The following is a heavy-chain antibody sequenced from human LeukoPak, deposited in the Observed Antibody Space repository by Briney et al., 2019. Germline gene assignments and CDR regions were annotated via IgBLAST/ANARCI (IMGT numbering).Heavy chain of an antibody. Sequence: GGSLRLSCAASGFTVSSNYMNWVRQAPGKGLEWVSSISNSGASTDYADSVKGRFTISRDNAKNSLYLQMTSLRAEDTAVYYCARESRRYGSGSYPPDYWGRGTLVTVSS. CDR1: GFTVSSNY. CDR3: ARESRRYGSGSYPPDY. J-gene: IGHJ4*02. D-gene: IGHD3-10*01. V-gene: IGHV3-21*01. CDR2: ISNSGAST.